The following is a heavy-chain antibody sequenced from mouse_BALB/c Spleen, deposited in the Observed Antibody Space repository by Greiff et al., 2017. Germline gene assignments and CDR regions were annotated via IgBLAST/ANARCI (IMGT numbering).Heavy chain of an antibody. CDR2: IYPGNSDT. Sequence: VQLQQSGTVLARPGASVKMSCKASGYTFTSYWMHWVKQRPGQGLEWIGAIYPGNSDTSYNQKFKGKAKLSAVTSTSTAYMELSSLTNEDSAVYYCTRTGAYGNDMDYWGQGTSVTVSS. V-gene: IGHV1-5*01. J-gene: IGHJ4*01. D-gene: IGHD2-1*01. CDR3: TRTGAYGNDMDY. CDR1: GYTFTSYW.